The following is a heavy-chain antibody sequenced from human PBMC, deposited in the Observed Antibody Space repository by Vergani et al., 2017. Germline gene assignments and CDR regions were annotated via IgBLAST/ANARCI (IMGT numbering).Heavy chain of an antibody. Sequence: VQLVESGGGVVQPGRSLRLSCAASGFTFSSYGMHWVRQAPGKGLEWVAVISYDGSNKYYADSVKGRFTISRDNSKNTLYLQMNSLRAEDTAVYYCARDRWDYDSSGYHYYFDYWGQGTLVTVSS. V-gene: IGHV3-30*03. CDR2: ISYDGSNK. CDR3: ARDRWDYDSSGYHYYFDY. D-gene: IGHD3-22*01. J-gene: IGHJ4*02. CDR1: GFTFSSYG.